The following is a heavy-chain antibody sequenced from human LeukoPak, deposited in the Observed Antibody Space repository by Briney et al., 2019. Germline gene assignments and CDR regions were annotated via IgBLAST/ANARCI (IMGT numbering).Heavy chain of an antibody. CDR3: ARANTPFADY. J-gene: IGHJ4*02. CDR2: ISYDGSNK. V-gene: IGHV3-30*09. CDR1: GFTFSSYA. D-gene: IGHD2-2*02. Sequence: GRSLRLPCAASGFTFSSYAMHWVRQAPGKGLEWVAVISYDGSNKYYADSVKGRFAISRDNSKNTVYLQMNSLRVEDTAVYYCARANTPFADYWGQGTLVTVSS.